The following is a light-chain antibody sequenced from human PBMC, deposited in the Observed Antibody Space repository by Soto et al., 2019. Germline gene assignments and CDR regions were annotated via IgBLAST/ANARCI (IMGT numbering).Light chain of an antibody. CDR3: SSYTTINTVV. CDR1: SSDVGAYNY. V-gene: IGLV2-14*01. CDR2: EVI. Sequence: QSVLTQPASVSGSPGQSITISCTGTSSDVGAYNYVSWYQQHPGKAPKLMIYEVINRPSGVSNRFSGSKSGNTASLTISGLQAEDEADYYCSSYTTINTVVFGRGTKLTVL. J-gene: IGLJ2*01.